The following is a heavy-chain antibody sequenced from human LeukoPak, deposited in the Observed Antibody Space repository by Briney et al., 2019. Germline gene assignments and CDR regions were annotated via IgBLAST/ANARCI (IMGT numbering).Heavy chain of an antibody. CDR1: GGSIDDYY. V-gene: IGHV4-59*01. D-gene: IGHD3-10*01. J-gene: IGHJ4*02. CDR2: IYYSGSA. CDR3: ARGPAAGGYTTFEY. Sequence: SETPSLTCTVSGGSIDDYYWSWIRQPPGRRLEWIGYIYYSGSANYNPSLQSRVTISVDTSKNHFSLKLSSVTAADTAVYYCARGPAAGGYTTFEYWGQGTPVTVSS.